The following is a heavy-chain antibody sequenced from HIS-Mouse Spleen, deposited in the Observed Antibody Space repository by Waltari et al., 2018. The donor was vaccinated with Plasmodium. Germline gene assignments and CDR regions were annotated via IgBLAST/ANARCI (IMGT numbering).Heavy chain of an antibody. CDR3: ARTIAVVATGDAFDI. Sequence: EVQLVESGGGLVQPGGSLRLSCAASGFTFSRYWMHWVRQAPGTGLVGVSRINSDGSSTRYADSVKGRFTISRDNAKNTLYLQMNSLRAEDTAVYYCARTIAVVATGDAFDIWGQGTMVTVSS. J-gene: IGHJ3*02. CDR2: INSDGSST. V-gene: IGHV3-74*01. CDR1: GFTFSRYW. D-gene: IGHD6-13*01.